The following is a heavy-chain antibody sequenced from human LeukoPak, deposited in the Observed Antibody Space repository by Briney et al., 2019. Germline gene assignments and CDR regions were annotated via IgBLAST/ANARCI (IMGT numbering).Heavy chain of an antibody. CDR3: ARCTYYYDSSGYYYGRYYYYYMDV. V-gene: IGHV4-34*01. Sequence: SETLSLTCAVYGGSFSGYYWSWIRQPPGEGLEWIGEINHSGSTNYNPSLKSRVTISVDTSKNQFSLKLSPVTAADTAVYYCARCTYYYDSSGYYYGRYYYYYMDVWGKGTTVTVSS. CDR2: INHSGST. D-gene: IGHD3-22*01. CDR1: GGSFSGYY. J-gene: IGHJ6*03.